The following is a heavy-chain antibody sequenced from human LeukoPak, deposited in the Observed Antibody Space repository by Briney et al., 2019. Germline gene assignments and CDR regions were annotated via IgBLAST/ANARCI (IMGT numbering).Heavy chain of an antibody. D-gene: IGHD1-14*01. J-gene: IGHJ4*02. Sequence: GGSLRLSCAASGFTFSSYAMHWVRQAPGKGLEWVAVISYDGSNKYYADSVKGRLTISRDNSRNTLYLQMNSLRAEDTAVYYCAREPGPGYFDYWGQGTLVTVSS. V-gene: IGHV3-30*04. CDR1: GFTFSSYA. CDR3: AREPGPGYFDY. CDR2: ISYDGSNK.